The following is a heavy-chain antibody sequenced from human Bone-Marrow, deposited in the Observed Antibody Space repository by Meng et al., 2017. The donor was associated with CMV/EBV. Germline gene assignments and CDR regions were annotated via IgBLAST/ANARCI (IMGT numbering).Heavy chain of an antibody. CDR2: ISPTTGDT. D-gene: IGHD5-12*01. CDR1: GNTFSGFD. Sequence: ASVKVSCKASGNTFSGFDMRWVRQAPGQGLEWMGWISPTTGDTNYSQKLQGRVTMTRDTSTTTGFMQLARLRSDDTALYYCATLGYILAYRGRPDHWGQGTLVTGSS. J-gene: IGHJ4*02. V-gene: IGHV1-2*02. CDR3: ATLGYILAYRGRPDH.